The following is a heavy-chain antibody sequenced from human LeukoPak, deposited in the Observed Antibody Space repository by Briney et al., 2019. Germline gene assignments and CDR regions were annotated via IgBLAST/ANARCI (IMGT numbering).Heavy chain of an antibody. CDR3: AREYSDSWYFFDD. Sequence: PGGSLRLSCAASGFTFRTYWMSWVRQAPGKGLEWVANIKYDGSERYYVDSVKGRFTISRDNAKNSLYLQMDSLRAEDTAVYYCAREYSDSWYFFDDWGQGTLVTVSS. D-gene: IGHD6-13*01. J-gene: IGHJ4*02. CDR2: IKYDGSER. CDR1: GFTFRTYW. V-gene: IGHV3-7*01.